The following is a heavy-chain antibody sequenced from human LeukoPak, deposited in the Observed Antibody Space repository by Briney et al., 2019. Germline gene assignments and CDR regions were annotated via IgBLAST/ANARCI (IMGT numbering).Heavy chain of an antibody. CDR2: IHYTGIT. J-gene: IGHJ4*02. CDR3: ARADGGTLDY. Sequence: SETLSLTCTVSGGSITSYYWTWIRQPPGQGLEWIAYIHYTGITIYNPSLKSRVTISADTSKNQFSLKLRSVTAADTAVYYCARADGGTLDYWGQGTLVTVSS. D-gene: IGHD5-24*01. CDR1: GGSITSYY. V-gene: IGHV4-59*01.